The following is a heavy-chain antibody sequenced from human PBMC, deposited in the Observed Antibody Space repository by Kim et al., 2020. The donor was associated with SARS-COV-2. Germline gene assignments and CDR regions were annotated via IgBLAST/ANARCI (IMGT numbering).Heavy chain of an antibody. D-gene: IGHD3-3*01. Sequence: ASVKVSCKASGYTFTSYGISWVRQAPGQGLEWMGWISAYNGNTNYAQKLQGRVTMTTDTSTSTAYMELRSLRSDDTAVYYCARAPYDFWSGYYWFDPWGQGTLVTVSS. V-gene: IGHV1-18*01. CDR3: ARAPYDFWSGYYWFDP. CDR2: ISAYNGNT. CDR1: GYTFTSYG. J-gene: IGHJ5*02.